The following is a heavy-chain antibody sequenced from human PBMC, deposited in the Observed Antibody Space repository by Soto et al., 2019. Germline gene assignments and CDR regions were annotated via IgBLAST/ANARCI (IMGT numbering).Heavy chain of an antibody. V-gene: IGHV3-21*01. D-gene: IGHD4-4*01. CDR1: GFTFSSYS. CDR3: AREGSLYNDYISNCADY. J-gene: IGHJ4*02. Sequence: EVQLVESGGGLVKPGGSLRLSCEASGFTFSSYSMIWVRQAPGKGLEWVSSISTTSSYIYYADSVKGRFTISRDNAKNSLYLLMNSLRAEDTGVYYCAREGSLYNDYISNCADYWGQGTLVTVSS. CDR2: ISTTSSYI.